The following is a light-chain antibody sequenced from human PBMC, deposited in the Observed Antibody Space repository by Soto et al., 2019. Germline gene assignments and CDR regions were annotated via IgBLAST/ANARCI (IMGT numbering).Light chain of an antibody. CDR2: DAS. J-gene: IGKJ1*01. V-gene: IGKV1-5*01. Sequence: DIQMSQSPSTLSASVGHRLTITCRASQNIETGLAWYQQKPGKAPNLLIYDASTLESGVSSRFSGSGSGTEFTLTNSSLQPDDIATYYCQHYYSYSGTFGQGTKVDIK. CDR1: QNIETG. CDR3: QHYYSYSGT.